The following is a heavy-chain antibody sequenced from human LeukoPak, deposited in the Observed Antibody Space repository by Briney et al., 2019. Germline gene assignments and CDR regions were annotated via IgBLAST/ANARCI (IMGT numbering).Heavy chain of an antibody. CDR1: GYTFTGYY. J-gene: IGHJ5*02. Sequence: ASVKVSCKASGYTFTGYYMHWVRQAPGQGLEWMGWINPNSSGTNYAQKFQGRVTMTRDTSISTAYMELSRLRSDDTAVYYCAREVTITMVRGVKLFDPWGQGTLVTVSS. D-gene: IGHD3-10*01. CDR3: AREVTITMVRGVKLFDP. V-gene: IGHV1-2*02. CDR2: INPNSSGT.